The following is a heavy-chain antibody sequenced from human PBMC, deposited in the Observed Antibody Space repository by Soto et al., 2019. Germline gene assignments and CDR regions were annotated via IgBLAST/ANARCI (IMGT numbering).Heavy chain of an antibody. CDR1: GYTFTSYG. CDR3: ARVPPATVVNYNWFDP. Sequence: GASVKVSCKASGYTFTSYGISWVRQAPGQGLEWMGWISPYFGKTNYAQKFQGRVTITADKSTSTAYMELSSLRSEDTAVYYCARVPPATVVNYNWFDPWGQGTLVTVSS. J-gene: IGHJ5*02. V-gene: IGHV1-18*01. CDR2: ISPYFGKT. D-gene: IGHD4-17*01.